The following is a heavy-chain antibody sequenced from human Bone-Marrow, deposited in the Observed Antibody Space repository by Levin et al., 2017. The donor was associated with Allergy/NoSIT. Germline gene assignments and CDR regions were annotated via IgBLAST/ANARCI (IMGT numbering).Heavy chain of an antibody. CDR2: LIPVFGTT. CDR1: GATFSDSP. Sequence: SVKVSCKTSGATFSDSPITWVRQVPGQGLEWMGGLIPVFGTTRYAQKFRGRLTITADESTSTAYMELSGLTSGDSAFYFCARGWGFFNPWGQGTLVTVSS. J-gene: IGHJ5*02. D-gene: IGHD6-19*01. V-gene: IGHV1-69*13. CDR3: ARGWGFFNP.